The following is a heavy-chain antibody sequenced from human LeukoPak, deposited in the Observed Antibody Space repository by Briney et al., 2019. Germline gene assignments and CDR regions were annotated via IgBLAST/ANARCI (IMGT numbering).Heavy chain of an antibody. D-gene: IGHD6-13*01. Sequence: GGSLRLSCAASGFTFSSYSMNWVRQAPGKGLEWVSSISSSSSYIYYADSVKGRFTISRDNAKNSLYLQMNSLRAEDTAVYYCXXXXXSSWYLGWFDPWGQGTLVTVSS. V-gene: IGHV3-21*01. CDR2: ISSSSSYI. J-gene: IGHJ5*02. CDR1: GFTFSSYS. CDR3: XXXXXSSWYLGWFDP.